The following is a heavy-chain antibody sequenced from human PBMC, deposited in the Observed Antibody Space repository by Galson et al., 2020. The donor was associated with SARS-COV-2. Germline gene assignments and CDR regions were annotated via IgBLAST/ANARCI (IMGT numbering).Heavy chain of an antibody. J-gene: IGHJ4*02. V-gene: IGHV4-38-2*02. Sequence: SETLSLTCAVSGYSISSGYYWGWIRQPPGKGLEWIGRIYHSGSNYYNPSLKSRVTISVDTSKNQFSLQLSTVTAADTAVYYCAREGSTYYECWGGYPPPDYWCQGSLVTVSS. CDR1: GYSISSGYY. CDR2: IYHSGSN. CDR3: AREGSTYYECWGGYPPPDY. D-gene: IGHD3-3*01.